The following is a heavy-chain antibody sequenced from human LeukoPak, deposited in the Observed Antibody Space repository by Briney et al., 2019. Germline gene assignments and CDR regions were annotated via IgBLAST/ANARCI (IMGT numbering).Heavy chain of an antibody. CDR1: GGSFSGYY. J-gene: IGHJ4*02. Sequence: KPSETLSLTCAVYGGSFSGYYWSWIRQPPGKGLEWIGEINHSGSTNYNPSLKSRVTISVDTSKNQFSLKLSSVTAADTAVYYCARHVRYSRSPWDYWGQGTLVTVSS. CDR3: ARHVRYSRSPWDY. CDR2: INHSGST. V-gene: IGHV4-34*01. D-gene: IGHD1-26*01.